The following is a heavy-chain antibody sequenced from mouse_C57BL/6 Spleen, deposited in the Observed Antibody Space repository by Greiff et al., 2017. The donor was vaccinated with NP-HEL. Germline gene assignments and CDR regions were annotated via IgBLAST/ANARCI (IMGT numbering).Heavy chain of an antibody. CDR1: GYSITSGYY. J-gene: IGHJ1*03. V-gene: IGHV3-6*01. CDR2: ISYDGSN. CDR3: ARGHRYFDV. Sequence: EVQLQQSGPGLVKPSQSLSLTCSVTGYSITSGYYWNWIRQFPGNKLEWMGYISYDGSNNYNPSLKNRISITRDTSKNQFFLKLNSVITEDTATNYSARGHRYFDVWGTGTTVTVSS. D-gene: IGHD3-1*01.